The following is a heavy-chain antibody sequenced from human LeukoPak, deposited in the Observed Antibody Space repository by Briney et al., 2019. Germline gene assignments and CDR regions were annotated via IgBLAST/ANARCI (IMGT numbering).Heavy chain of an antibody. Sequence: SETLSLTCAVSGYSIRSGYDWGWIRQPPGKGLEWIGSTYHSGNTHYNPSLWSRVTISVDTSKNQFSLMLSSVTAADTAVYYCARQGCSGSSCYALMGVVDWGQGTLVTASS. CDR3: ARQGCSGSSCYALMGVVD. D-gene: IGHD2-15*01. J-gene: IGHJ4*02. CDR2: TYHSGNT. CDR1: GYSIRSGYD. V-gene: IGHV4-38-2*01.